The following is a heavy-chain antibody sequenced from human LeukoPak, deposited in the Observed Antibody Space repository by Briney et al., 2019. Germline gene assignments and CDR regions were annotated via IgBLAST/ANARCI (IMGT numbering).Heavy chain of an antibody. D-gene: IGHD6-6*01. CDR2: IYPGDSDT. J-gene: IGHJ4*02. V-gene: IGHV5-51*01. Sequence: GESLKISCKGSGYSFTSYWIGWVRQMPGKGLGWMGIIYPGDSDTRYSPSFQGQVTISADKSISTAYLQWSSLKASDTAMYYCARSRLRDSSSHDYWGQGTLVTVSS. CDR1: GYSFTSYW. CDR3: ARSRLRDSSSHDY.